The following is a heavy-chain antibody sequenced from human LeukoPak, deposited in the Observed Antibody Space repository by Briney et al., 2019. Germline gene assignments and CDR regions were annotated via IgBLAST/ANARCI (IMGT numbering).Heavy chain of an antibody. Sequence: KPSETLSLTCTVSGGSISSSSYYWGWIRQPPGKGLEWIGSIYYSGSTYYNPSLKSRVTISVDTSKNQFSLKLSSVTAADTAVYYCARDMPLTYYYGSGSRGNWFDPWGQGTLVTVSS. CDR1: GGSISSSSYY. CDR2: IYYSGST. J-gene: IGHJ5*02. V-gene: IGHV4-39*07. CDR3: ARDMPLTYYYGSGSRGNWFDP. D-gene: IGHD3-10*01.